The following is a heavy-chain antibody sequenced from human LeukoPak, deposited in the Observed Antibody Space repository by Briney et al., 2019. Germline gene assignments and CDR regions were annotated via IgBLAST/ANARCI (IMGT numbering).Heavy chain of an antibody. J-gene: IGHJ2*01. Sequence: PSETLSLTCTVSGGSISSSSYYWGWIRQPPGKGLEWIGSIYYSGSTYYDPSLKSRVTISVDTSKNQFSLKLSSVTAADTAVYYCARHPRDYGDYWYFDLWGRGTLVTVSS. CDR3: ARHPRDYGDYWYFDL. CDR1: GGSISSSSYY. D-gene: IGHD4-17*01. V-gene: IGHV4-39*01. CDR2: IYYSGST.